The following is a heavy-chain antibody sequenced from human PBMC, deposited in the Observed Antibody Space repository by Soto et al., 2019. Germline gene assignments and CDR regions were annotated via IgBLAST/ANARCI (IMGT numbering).Heavy chain of an antibody. V-gene: IGHV3-7*01. J-gene: IGHJ6*02. CDR2: IKGDGSEK. Sequence: QPGGSLRLSCEASGFTFSTFWMSWVRQAPGKGLEWVANIKGDGSEKRYVDSVKGRLTISRDNAKNLVYLQMNSLRVGDTALYYCGRDEVRNGVGVWGQGTMVTVSS. CDR1: GFTFSTFW. CDR3: GRDEVRNGVGV.